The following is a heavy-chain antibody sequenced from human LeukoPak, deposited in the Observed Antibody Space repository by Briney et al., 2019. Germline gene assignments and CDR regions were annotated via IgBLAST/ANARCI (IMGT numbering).Heavy chain of an antibody. V-gene: IGHV1-2*06. CDR1: GYTFTGYY. CDR2: INPNSGGT. CDR3: ARDRAHSGSWSGTLGY. J-gene: IGHJ4*02. Sequence: GASVKVSCKASGYTFTGYYMHWVRQAPGQGLEWMGRINPNSGGTNYAQKFQGRVTMTRDTSISTAYMELSRLRSDDTAVYYCARDRAHSGSWSGTLGYWGQGTLVTVSS. D-gene: IGHD6-13*01.